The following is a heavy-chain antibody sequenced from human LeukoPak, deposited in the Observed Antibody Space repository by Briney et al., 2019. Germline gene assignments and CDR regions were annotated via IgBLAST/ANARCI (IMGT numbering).Heavy chain of an antibody. D-gene: IGHD3-16*01. CDR1: GYTFTSYG. Sequence: ASVKVSCKASGYTFTSYGISWVRQAPGQGLEWMGRINPNSGDTDYAQKFQGRTIMSRDTSISTLYMDLSRLRSDDTAVYYCARVGGSGAYYAFDYWGQGSLVTVSS. CDR3: ARVGGSGAYYAFDY. J-gene: IGHJ4*02. V-gene: IGHV1-2*06. CDR2: INPNSGDT.